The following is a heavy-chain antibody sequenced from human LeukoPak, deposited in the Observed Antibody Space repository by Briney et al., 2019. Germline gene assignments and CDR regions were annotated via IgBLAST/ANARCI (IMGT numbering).Heavy chain of an antibody. CDR3: ARQVVPAASYYYYYYMDV. J-gene: IGHJ6*03. CDR2: INHSGNA. Sequence: SETLSLTCGVYGGSFSGYYWTWIRQPPGKGLEWIGEINHSGNANYDPSLKSRVTMSVDTSKNQFSLHLSSVTAADTAVYYCARQVVPAASYYYYYYMDVWGKGTTVTVSS. D-gene: IGHD2-2*01. V-gene: IGHV4-34*01. CDR1: GGSFSGYY.